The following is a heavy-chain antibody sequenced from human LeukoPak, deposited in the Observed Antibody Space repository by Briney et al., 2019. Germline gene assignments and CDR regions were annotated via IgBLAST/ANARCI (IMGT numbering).Heavy chain of an antibody. Sequence: GASVKVSCKASGYTFTSYAMHWVRQAPGQRLEWMGWINAGNGNTKYSQELQGRVTMTTDTSTSTAYMELRSLRSGDTAVYYCARETSGSYRDYFDYWGQGTLVTVSS. CDR1: GYTFTSYA. D-gene: IGHD1-26*01. V-gene: IGHV1-3*01. CDR3: ARETSGSYRDYFDY. J-gene: IGHJ4*02. CDR2: INAGNGNT.